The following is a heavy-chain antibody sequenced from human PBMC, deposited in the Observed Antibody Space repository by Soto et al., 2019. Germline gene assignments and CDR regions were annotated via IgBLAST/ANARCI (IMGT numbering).Heavy chain of an antibody. J-gene: IGHJ5*02. V-gene: IGHV4-59*01. Sequence: QVQLQESGPGLVKPSETLSLTCKVSGGSISSDYWSWIRQPPGKGLEWIAFIYYSGSANYNPSLKSRVTISVDTSKNQFSLKLSSLTAADTAVYYCARGGASSKWIDTLGQGTLVTVSS. CDR3: ARGGASSKWIDT. CDR2: IYYSGSA. CDR1: GGSISSDY.